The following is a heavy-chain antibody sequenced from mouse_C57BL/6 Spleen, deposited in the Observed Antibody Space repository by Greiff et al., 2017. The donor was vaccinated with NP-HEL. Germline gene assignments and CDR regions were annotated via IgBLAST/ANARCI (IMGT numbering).Heavy chain of an antibody. D-gene: IGHD3-2*02. CDR2: INPYNGGT. J-gene: IGHJ4*01. CDR1: GYTFNDYY. CDR3: ARSGDYEAMDY. Sequence: EVQLQQSGPVLVKPGASVKMSCTASGYTFNDYYMNWVKQSHGKSLEWIGVINPYNGGTSYNQKFKGKATLTVDKSSSTAYMELNSLTSEDSAVYYCARSGDYEAMDYWGQGTSVTVSS. V-gene: IGHV1-19*01.